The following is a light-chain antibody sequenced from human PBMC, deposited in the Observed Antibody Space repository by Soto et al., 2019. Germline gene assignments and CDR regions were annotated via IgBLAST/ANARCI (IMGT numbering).Light chain of an antibody. V-gene: IGKV3-15*01. J-gene: IGKJ4*01. Sequence: EIVMTQSPATLSVSPGERATLSCRASQSVSSNLAWYQQKPGQAPRLLIYGASTRATGIPARFSGSGSGTEFTLTISSLQSEDCAFYYCHQYNNWPPLPFGGGPRLRSN. CDR3: HQYNNWPPLP. CDR1: QSVSSN. CDR2: GAS.